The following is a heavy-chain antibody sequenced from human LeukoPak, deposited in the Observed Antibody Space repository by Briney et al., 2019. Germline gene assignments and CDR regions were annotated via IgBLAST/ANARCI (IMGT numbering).Heavy chain of an antibody. D-gene: IGHD6-13*01. CDR3: ARGTYSSSWSPYYYYGMDV. Sequence: SETLSLTCTVSGVSISSYYWSWIRQPPGKGLEWIGYIYYSGSTNYNPSLKSRVTISVDTSKNQFSLKLSSVTAADTAVYYCARGTYSSSWSPYYYYGMDVWGQGTTVTVSS. J-gene: IGHJ6*02. CDR2: IYYSGST. CDR1: GVSISSYY. V-gene: IGHV4-59*01.